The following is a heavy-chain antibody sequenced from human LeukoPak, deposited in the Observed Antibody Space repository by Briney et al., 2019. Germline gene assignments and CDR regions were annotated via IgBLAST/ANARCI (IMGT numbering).Heavy chain of an antibody. V-gene: IGHV7-4-1*02. J-gene: IGHJ5*02. CDR2: INTDPGNP. D-gene: IGHD3-10*01. Sequence: GASVKVSCKASGYTFTNYAMNWVRQAAGKGLEWMGWINTDPGNPKYGQGLIGRFVVALDTYVSTEYLEISRLKAEDTAGYYCASVTLFRGVNRQHWCEPWGQGTLVTVSS. CDR3: ASVTLFRGVNRQHWCEP. CDR1: GYTFTNYA.